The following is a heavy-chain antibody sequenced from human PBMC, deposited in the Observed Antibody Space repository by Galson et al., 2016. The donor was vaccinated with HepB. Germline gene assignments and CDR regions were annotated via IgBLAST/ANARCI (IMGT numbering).Heavy chain of an antibody. Sequence: SVKVSCKASGYRFLNYGISWVRQAPGQGLEWMGWISTYNGNTKSAQKVQDRLTMTTDTSTGTGYMDLRSLTSEDTAVYYCATYNVSLGDYNAFDFWGQGTLVTVSS. CDR2: ISTYNGNT. CDR1: GYRFLNYG. J-gene: IGHJ4*02. V-gene: IGHV1-18*01. D-gene: IGHD5/OR15-5a*01. CDR3: ATYNVSLGDYNAFDF.